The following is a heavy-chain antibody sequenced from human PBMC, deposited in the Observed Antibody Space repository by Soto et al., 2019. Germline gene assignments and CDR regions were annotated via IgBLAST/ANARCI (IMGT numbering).Heavy chain of an antibody. J-gene: IGHJ6*02. D-gene: IGHD4-4*01. CDR3: ARSRDGYSFYFYYGMDG. Sequence: GGSLRLSCAASGFIFTSYGMHWVRQAPGKGLEWMALILHDGSAEYYADSVKGRFTISRDNSKNTLYLQMNSLTAEDTAVYYCARSRDGYSFYFYYGMDGWGQGTTVTVSS. CDR2: ILHDGSAE. CDR1: GFIFTSYG. V-gene: IGHV3-30*03.